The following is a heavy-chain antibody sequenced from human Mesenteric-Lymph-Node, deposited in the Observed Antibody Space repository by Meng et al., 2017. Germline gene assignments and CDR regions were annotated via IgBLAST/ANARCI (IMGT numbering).Heavy chain of an antibody. V-gene: IGHV1-18*04. J-gene: IGHJ4*02. CDR2: LSGDDGST. Sequence: QVQLVQSGAEVKKPGASVKVSCKASGYTFSSHGITWLRQAPGQGLEWIGWLSGDDGSTNYAQKLRGRVTVTRDTSTSTVYMELSSLRSEDTAVYYCARNLVGGHDYFDYWGQGTLVTVSS. CDR3: ARNLVGGHDYFDY. CDR1: GYTFSSHG.